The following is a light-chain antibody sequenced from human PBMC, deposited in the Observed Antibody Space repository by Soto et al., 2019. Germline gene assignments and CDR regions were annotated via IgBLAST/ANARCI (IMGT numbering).Light chain of an antibody. J-gene: IGLJ1*01. CDR2: ENN. Sequence: QSVLTQPPSVSAAPGQKVTISCSGTSSNIGKNYVSWYQHLPGTAPKLLIYENNKRPSGIPDRFSGSKSDTSATLGITGLQTGDEADYYCGTWDSSLSAGVFGTGTKVTVL. V-gene: IGLV1-51*02. CDR3: GTWDSSLSAGV. CDR1: SSNIGKNY.